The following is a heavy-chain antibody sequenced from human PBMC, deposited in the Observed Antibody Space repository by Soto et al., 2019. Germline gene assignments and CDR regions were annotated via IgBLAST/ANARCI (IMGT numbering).Heavy chain of an antibody. V-gene: IGHV1-69*13. CDR3: ARGQRDGSGSYYIPTNWFDP. CDR1: GGTFSSYV. J-gene: IGHJ5*02. D-gene: IGHD3-10*01. CDR2: IIPIFGTA. Sequence: SVKVSCKASGGTFSSYVISWVRQAPGQGLEWMGGIIPIFGTANYAQKFQGRVTITADESTSTAYMELSSLRSEDTAVYYCARGQRDGSGSYYIPTNWFDPWGQGTLVTVSS.